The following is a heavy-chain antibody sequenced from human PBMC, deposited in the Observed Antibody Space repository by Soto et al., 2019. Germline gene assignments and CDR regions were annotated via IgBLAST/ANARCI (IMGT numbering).Heavy chain of an antibody. Sequence: EVQLVESGGGLVKPGGSLRLSCAASGFTFSSYSMNWVRQAPGKGLEWVSSISSSSSYIYYADSVKGRFTISRDNAKNSLYLQMNSLRAEDTAVYYCARDRPIAAASTDYYYYGMDVWGQGTTVTVSS. CDR3: ARDRPIAAASTDYYYYGMDV. CDR2: ISSSSSYI. D-gene: IGHD6-13*01. J-gene: IGHJ6*02. CDR1: GFTFSSYS. V-gene: IGHV3-21*01.